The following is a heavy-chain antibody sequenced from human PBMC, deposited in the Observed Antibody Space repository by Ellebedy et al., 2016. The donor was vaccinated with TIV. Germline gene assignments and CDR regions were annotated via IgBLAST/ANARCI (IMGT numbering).Heavy chain of an antibody. CDR3: ARDSSSGYYY. V-gene: IGHV4-4*07. J-gene: IGHJ4*02. CDR2: IYLSGNT. D-gene: IGHD3-22*01. Sequence: SETLSLXCTVSGGSISNYYWSWIRQPAGKGLEWIGHIYLSGNTNYNPSLKSRVTMSADTSKSQFSLKLSSVTAADTAVYYCARDSSSGYYYWGQGTLVTVSS. CDR1: GGSISNYY.